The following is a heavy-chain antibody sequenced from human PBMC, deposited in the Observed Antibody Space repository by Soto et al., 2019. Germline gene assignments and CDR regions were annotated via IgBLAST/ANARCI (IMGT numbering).Heavy chain of an antibody. CDR2: IIPIFGTA. CDR3: ASGPKNYDSSGYYFPNDPFDI. D-gene: IGHD3-22*01. J-gene: IGHJ3*02. V-gene: IGHV1-69*13. CDR1: GGTFSSYA. Sequence: ASVKVSCKASGGTFSSYAISWVRQAPGQGLEWMGGIIPIFGTANYAQKFQGRVTITADESTSTAYMELSSLRSEDTAVYYCASGPKNYDSSGYYFPNDPFDIWGQGTMVTVSS.